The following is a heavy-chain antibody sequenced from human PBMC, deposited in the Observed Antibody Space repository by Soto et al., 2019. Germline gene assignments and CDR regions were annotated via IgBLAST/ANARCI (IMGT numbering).Heavy chain of an antibody. Sequence: PGESLKSSCKGSGYSFTSYWIGWVRQMPGKGLEWMGIIYPGDSDTRYSPSFQGQVTISADKSISTAYLQWSSLKASDTAMYYCARHRPVVVPAAMHAGAAYYYMDVWGKGTTVTVSS. J-gene: IGHJ6*03. CDR1: GYSFTSYW. CDR2: IYPGDSDT. V-gene: IGHV5-51*01. CDR3: ARHRPVVVPAAMHAGAAYYYMDV. D-gene: IGHD2-2*01.